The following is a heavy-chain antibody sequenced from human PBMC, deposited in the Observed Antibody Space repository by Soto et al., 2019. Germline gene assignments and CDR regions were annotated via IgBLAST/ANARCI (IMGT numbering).Heavy chain of an antibody. CDR1: GFTFSSYW. D-gene: IGHD6-6*01. J-gene: IGHJ4*02. CDR2: INIDGSST. V-gene: IGHV3-74*01. CDR3: AKGGTYSSSPIDY. Sequence: PGGSLRLSCAASGFTFSSYWMHWVRQAPGKGLVWVSRINIDGSSTSYADSVKGRFTISRDNAKNTLYLQMNSLRAEDTAVYYCAKGGTYSSSPIDYWGQGRWVTVAS.